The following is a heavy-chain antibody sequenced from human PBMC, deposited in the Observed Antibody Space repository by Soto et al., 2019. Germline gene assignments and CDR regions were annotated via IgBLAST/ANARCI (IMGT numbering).Heavy chain of an antibody. CDR2: IYWDDDN. Sequence: QITLKESGPTLVKPTQTLTLTCTFSGFSLSTSGVGVGWIRQPPGKALEWLALIYWDDDNRYSPSLKSRLTXSXXPSKHRVGLTMTPMDPVDTAPYYCAHSRESWDFDYWGQGTLVTVSS. CDR1: GFSLSTSGVG. J-gene: IGHJ4*02. D-gene: IGHD3-10*01. V-gene: IGHV2-5*02. CDR3: AHSRESWDFDY.